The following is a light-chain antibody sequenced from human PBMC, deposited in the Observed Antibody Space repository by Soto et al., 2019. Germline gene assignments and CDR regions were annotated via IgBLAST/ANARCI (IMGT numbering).Light chain of an antibody. V-gene: IGKV3-15*01. Sequence: EIVLTQSPATLSLSPGIIATLSCRASQNISNLAWYQQKAGQAPRLLIYGASTRATGISARFSGSGSGTEFTLTISSLQSEDFAVYYCQQYNNWWTFGQGTKVDIK. CDR3: QQYNNWWT. J-gene: IGKJ1*01. CDR2: GAS. CDR1: QNISN.